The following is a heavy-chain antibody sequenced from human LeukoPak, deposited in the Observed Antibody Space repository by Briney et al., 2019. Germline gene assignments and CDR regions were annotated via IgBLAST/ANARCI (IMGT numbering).Heavy chain of an antibody. CDR1: GFTFSSYS. V-gene: IGHV3-48*02. D-gene: IGHD1-14*01. CDR2: ISTSSSTI. J-gene: IGHJ4*02. CDR3: ARRKDSDD. Sequence: GFALRLSCAASGFTFSSYSMNWVRQAPGKGLEWVSYISTSSSTIYYADSVKGPFTISRDNAKNSLYLPMTSLRDEDTAVYYCARRKDSDDWGQGTLVTVSA.